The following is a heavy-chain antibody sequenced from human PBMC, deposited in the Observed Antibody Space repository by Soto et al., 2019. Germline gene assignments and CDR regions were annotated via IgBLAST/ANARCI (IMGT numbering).Heavy chain of an antibody. CDR2: ISAYNGST. J-gene: IGHJ4*02. CDR3: ARAAPPADY. V-gene: IGHV1-18*04. Sequence: ASVKVSCKASGYTFTSCSISWVRQAPRQRLEWMGWISAYNGSTNYAQMLQGRVTMTTDTSTNTAYMELRSLRSDDTAVYYCARAAPPADYWGQGTLVTVSS. CDR1: GYTFTSCS.